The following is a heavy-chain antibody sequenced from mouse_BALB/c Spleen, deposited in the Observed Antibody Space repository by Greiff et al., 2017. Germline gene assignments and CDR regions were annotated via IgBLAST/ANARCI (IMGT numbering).Heavy chain of an antibody. CDR2: ISYDGSN. CDR1: GYSITSGYY. Sequence: DAKLQESGPGLVKPSQSLSLTCSVTGYSITSGYYWNWIRQFPGNKLEWMGYISYDGSNNYNPSLKNRISITRDTSKNQFFLKLNSVTTEDTATYYCARDRNYGWRYWGQGTTLTVSS. CDR3: ARDRNYGWRY. D-gene: IGHD1-2*01. J-gene: IGHJ2*01. V-gene: IGHV3-6*02.